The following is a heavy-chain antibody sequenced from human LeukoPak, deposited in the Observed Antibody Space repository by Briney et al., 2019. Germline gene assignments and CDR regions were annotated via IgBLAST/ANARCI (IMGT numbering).Heavy chain of an antibody. J-gene: IGHJ4*02. CDR3: AKYCSGATCSGY. CDR1: GFTFSSYS. Sequence: GPSLGLSCAASGFTFSSYSMCWVRQAPGKGPEWVSGIKESGDITYYADSVKGRFTISRDNSKNTLYLQMNSLRAEDTAKYYCAKYCSGATCSGYWGQGTLVTVSS. V-gene: IGHV3-23*01. CDR2: IKESGDIT. D-gene: IGHD2-15*01.